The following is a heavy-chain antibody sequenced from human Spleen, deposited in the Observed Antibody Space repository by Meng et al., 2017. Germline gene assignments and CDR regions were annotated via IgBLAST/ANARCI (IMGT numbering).Heavy chain of an antibody. CDR3: VKDIGAIGVTEAFDT. CDR2: ISWDGHDT. V-gene: IGHV3-43D*03. CDR1: GFTFDHYA. D-gene: IGHD3-10*01. Sequence: GGSLRLSCAASGFTFDHYAMHWVRQPPGKGLQWVSLISWDGHDTYYGDSVKGRFTISRDNSKNSLYLQMNSLRPEDTALYYCVKDIGAIGVTEAFDTWGQGTRVTGSS. J-gene: IGHJ3*02.